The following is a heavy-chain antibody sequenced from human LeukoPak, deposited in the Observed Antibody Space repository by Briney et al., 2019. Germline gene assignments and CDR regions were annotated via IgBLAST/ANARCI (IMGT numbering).Heavy chain of an antibody. CDR1: GFTFSNYS. D-gene: IGHD7-27*01. CDR2: IGSRNSYI. J-gene: IGHJ4*02. Sequence: GGSLRLSCAASGFTFSNYSMDWVRQAPGRGLEWVSSIGSRNSYIHYADSVKGRFTISRDNVKNSLYLQMNSLRAEDTAVYYCARDNTLGGFDYWGQRTLVTVPS. CDR3: ARDNTLGGFDY. V-gene: IGHV3-21*01.